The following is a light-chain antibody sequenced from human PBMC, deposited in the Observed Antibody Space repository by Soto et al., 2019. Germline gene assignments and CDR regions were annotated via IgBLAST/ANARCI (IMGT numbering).Light chain of an antibody. V-gene: IGLV2-23*02. CDR1: SSNVGGYNL. CDR3: CSYAGSSTYV. J-gene: IGLJ1*01. CDR2: EVS. Sequence: QSALTQPASVSGSPGQSITISCTGTSSNVGGYNLVSWYQQHPGKATKHMIYEVSRRPSGVSNRFSGPKSGNMASLTISGFQAEDEAHYYCCSYAGSSTYVFGTWSKVT.